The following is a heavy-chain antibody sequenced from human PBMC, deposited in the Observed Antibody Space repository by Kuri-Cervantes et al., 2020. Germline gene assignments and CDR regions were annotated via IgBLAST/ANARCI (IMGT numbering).Heavy chain of an antibody. J-gene: IGHJ4*02. CDR1: GYTFTSYG. CDR2: ISAYNGNT. V-gene: IGHV1-18*01. D-gene: IGHD1-1*01. CDR3: ARDSKTGTHRLGYDY. Sequence: ASVKVSCKASGYTFTSYGISWVRQAPGQGLEWMGWISAYNGNTNYAQKLQGSVTMTTDTSTSTAYMELRSLRSDDTAVYYCARDSKTGTHRLGYDYWGQGTLVTVSS.